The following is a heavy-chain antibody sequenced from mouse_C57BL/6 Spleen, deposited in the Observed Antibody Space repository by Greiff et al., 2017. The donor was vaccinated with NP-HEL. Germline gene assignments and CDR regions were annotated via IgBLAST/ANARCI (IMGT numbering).Heavy chain of an antibody. CDR3: ARSYDYDWYFDV. Sequence: QVQLQQSGAELARPGASVKMSCKASGYTFTSYTMHWVKQRPGQGLEWIGYINPSSGYTKYNQKFKDKATLTADKSSSTAYMQLSSLTSEDSAVYYCARSYDYDWYFDVWGTGTTVTVSS. CDR2: INPSSGYT. D-gene: IGHD2-4*01. V-gene: IGHV1-4*01. J-gene: IGHJ1*03. CDR1: GYTFTSYT.